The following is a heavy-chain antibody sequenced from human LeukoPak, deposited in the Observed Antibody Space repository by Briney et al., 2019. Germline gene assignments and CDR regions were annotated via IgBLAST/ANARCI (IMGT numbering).Heavy chain of an antibody. V-gene: IGHV3-23*01. CDR3: ARDGVGSYWADDAFHI. CDR2: ITGPGDTT. CDR1: GFTFSSNA. J-gene: IGHJ3*02. Sequence: PGGSLRLSCVTSGFTFSSNAMSWVRQAPGKGLEWLSGITGPGDTTHHVDSVKGRFTISRDNSKNTLFLQMNSLRAEDTAVYYCARDGVGSYWADDAFHIWGQGTVVTVSS. D-gene: IGHD1-26*01.